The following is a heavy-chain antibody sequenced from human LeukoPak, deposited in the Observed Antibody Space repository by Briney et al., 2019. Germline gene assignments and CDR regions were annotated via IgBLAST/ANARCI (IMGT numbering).Heavy chain of an antibody. D-gene: IGHD5-18*01. J-gene: IGHJ4*02. Sequence: GGSLRLSCAASGFTFSSYGMHWVRQAPGKGLEWVAFIRYDGSNKYYADSVKGRFTISRDYSKNTLYLQMNSLRAEDTAVYYCAAEWIQLWCFDYWGQGTLVTVSS. CDR1: GFTFSSYG. V-gene: IGHV3-30*02. CDR3: AAEWIQLWCFDY. CDR2: IRYDGSNK.